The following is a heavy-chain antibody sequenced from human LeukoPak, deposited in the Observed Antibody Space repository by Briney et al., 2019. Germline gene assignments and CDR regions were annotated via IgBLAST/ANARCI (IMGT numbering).Heavy chain of an antibody. V-gene: IGHV4-4*09. CDR3: ARTDSSGYYYFDY. D-gene: IGHD3-22*01. CDR1: GGSISSYY. CDR2: IYTSGST. Sequence: SETLSLTCTVSGGSISSYYWGWIRQPPGKGLEWIGYIYTSGSTNYNPSLKSRVTISVDTSKNQFSLKLSSVTAADTAVYYCARTDSSGYYYFDYWGQGTLVTVSS. J-gene: IGHJ4*02.